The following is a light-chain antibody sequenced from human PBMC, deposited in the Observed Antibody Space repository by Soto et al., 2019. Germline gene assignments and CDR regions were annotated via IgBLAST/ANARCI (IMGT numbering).Light chain of an antibody. CDR2: SNN. J-gene: IGLJ3*02. CDR1: SSNIGSNT. V-gene: IGLV1-44*01. Sequence: QSVLTQPPSASGTPGQRVTISCSGSSSNIGSNTVNWYQQLPGTAPKLLIYSNNQRPSGVPDRFSGSKSGTSASLAISGLQSEDEADYYCAAWXXXXXXXXFXXGTKL. CDR3: AAWXXXXXXXX.